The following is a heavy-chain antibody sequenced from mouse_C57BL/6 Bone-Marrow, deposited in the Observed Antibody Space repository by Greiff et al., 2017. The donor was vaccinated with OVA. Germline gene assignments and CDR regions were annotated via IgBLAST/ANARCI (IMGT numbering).Heavy chain of an antibody. CDR1: GFTFSDYG. V-gene: IGHV5-17*01. J-gene: IGHJ1*03. Sequence: EVQVVESGGGLVKPGGSLKLSCAASGFTFSDYGMHWVRQAPEKGLEWVAYISSGSSTIYYADTVKGRFTISRDNAKNTLFLQMTSLRSEDTAMYYCARSTLYGSSYWYFDVWGTGTTVTVSS. D-gene: IGHD1-1*01. CDR3: ARSTLYGSSYWYFDV. CDR2: ISSGSSTI.